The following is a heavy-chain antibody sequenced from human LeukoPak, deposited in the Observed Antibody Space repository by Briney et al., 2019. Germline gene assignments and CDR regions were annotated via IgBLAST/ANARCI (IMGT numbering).Heavy chain of an antibody. Sequence: ASVKVSCKASGGTFSRHTISWVRQSPGQGLEWMGGITPMFGTSNYAQKFRGRVTITADESTSTAYVELSSLRSEDAAVYYCARDSSEFRSLLFHWGQGTLVTVSS. J-gene: IGHJ1*01. CDR1: GGTFSRHT. V-gene: IGHV1-69*13. CDR3: ARDSSEFRSLLFH. D-gene: IGHD1-14*01. CDR2: ITPMFGTS.